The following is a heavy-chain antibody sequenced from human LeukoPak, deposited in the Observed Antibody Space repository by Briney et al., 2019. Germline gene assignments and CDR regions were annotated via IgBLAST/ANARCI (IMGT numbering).Heavy chain of an antibody. Sequence: GGSLRLSCAASGFTFSSYWMNWVRQAPGKGLEWVANIKQDGSEKYYVDSVKGRFTISRDNAKNSLYLQMNSLRAEDTAVYYCARVDTAMVQGLDYWGQGTLVTVSS. D-gene: IGHD5-18*01. V-gene: IGHV3-7*03. J-gene: IGHJ4*02. CDR1: GFTFSSYW. CDR2: IKQDGSEK. CDR3: ARVDTAMVQGLDY.